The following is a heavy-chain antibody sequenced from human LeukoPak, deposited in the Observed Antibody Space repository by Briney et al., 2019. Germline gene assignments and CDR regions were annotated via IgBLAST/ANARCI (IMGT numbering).Heavy chain of an antibody. CDR1: GGSLSGYY. Sequence: PSETLSLPCAVYGGSLSGYYWGWIRQPPGKGLKRIGSIYYSGSTYYNTPLKSRVTISVDTSKNQFSLKLNSVTAADTAVYYCARNRYYYGSGNYGVPNWFDPWGQGTLVTVSS. J-gene: IGHJ5*02. D-gene: IGHD3-10*01. CDR3: ARNRYYYGSGNYGVPNWFDP. V-gene: IGHV4-39*01. CDR2: IYYSGST.